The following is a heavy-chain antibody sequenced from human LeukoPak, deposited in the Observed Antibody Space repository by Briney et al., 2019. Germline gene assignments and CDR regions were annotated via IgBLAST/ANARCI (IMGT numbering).Heavy chain of an antibody. CDR2: ITSSSSYI. Sequence: PGGSLRLSCAASGFTFSSYSMNWVRQAPGKGLEWVSSITSSSSYIYYADSVKGRFTISRDNAKNSLYLQMNSLRAEDTAVYYCARVSGSYSYFDYWGQGALVTVSS. CDR1: GFTFSSYS. D-gene: IGHD1-26*01. J-gene: IGHJ4*02. V-gene: IGHV3-21*01. CDR3: ARVSGSYSYFDY.